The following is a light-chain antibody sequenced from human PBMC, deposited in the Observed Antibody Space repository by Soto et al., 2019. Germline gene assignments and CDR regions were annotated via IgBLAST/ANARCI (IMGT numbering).Light chain of an antibody. V-gene: IGLV2-23*01. J-gene: IGLJ1*01. Sequence: QSALTQPASVSGSPGQSITISCTGTSSDVGSYNLVSWYQQRPGKAPKLLIFAGNKRPSVVSDRFSGSKSGNTASLTISGRQAEDEADYYGGAYTGGRTHYVFGLGTKQTVL. CDR3: GAYTGGRTHYV. CDR1: SSDVGSYNL. CDR2: AGN.